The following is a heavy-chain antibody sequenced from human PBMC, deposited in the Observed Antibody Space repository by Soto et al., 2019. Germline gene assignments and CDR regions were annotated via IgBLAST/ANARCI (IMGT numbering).Heavy chain of an antibody. CDR3: ARFVDYGDYFDF. CDR2: IIPIFGTA. Sequence: GASVKVSCKASGGTFSSYAISWVRQAPGQGLEWMGGIIPIFGTANYAQKFQGRVTITADESTSTAYMELSSLRSEDTAVYYCARFVDYGDYFDFWGQGTPVTVSS. CDR1: GGTFSSYA. D-gene: IGHD4-17*01. J-gene: IGHJ4*02. V-gene: IGHV1-69*13.